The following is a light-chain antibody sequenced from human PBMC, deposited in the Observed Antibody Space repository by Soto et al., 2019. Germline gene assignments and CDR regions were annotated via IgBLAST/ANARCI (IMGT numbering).Light chain of an antibody. CDR1: QSLSSNY. CDR2: GAS. J-gene: IGKJ3*01. CDR3: HQYDNAPFT. V-gene: IGKV3-20*01. Sequence: EIVLTQSPGTLSLSPGERATLSCRASQSLSSNYLAWYQQRPGQSPRLLVYGASSRATGIPDIFSGSGFGTDFALTISRLEPEDSAVYYCHQYDNAPFTFGPGTRVGIK.